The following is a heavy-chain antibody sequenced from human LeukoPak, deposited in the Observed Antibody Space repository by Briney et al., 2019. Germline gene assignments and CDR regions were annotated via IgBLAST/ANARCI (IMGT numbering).Heavy chain of an antibody. Sequence: PSETLSLTCTVSGYSISSGYYWGWIRQPPGKGLEWIGSIYHSGSAYYNPSLKSRVTISVDTSKNQFSLKLSSVTAADTAVYYCARDPTSIAAAGPDWYFDLWGRGTLVTVSS. V-gene: IGHV4-38-2*02. J-gene: IGHJ2*01. D-gene: IGHD6-13*01. CDR1: GYSISSGYY. CDR2: IYHSGSA. CDR3: ARDPTSIAAAGPDWYFDL.